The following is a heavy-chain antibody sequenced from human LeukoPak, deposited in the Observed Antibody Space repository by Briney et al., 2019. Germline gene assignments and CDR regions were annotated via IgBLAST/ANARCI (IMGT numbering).Heavy chain of an antibody. CDR1: GFTFSSYA. CDR3: VKDFLRTYILVVPGAPEY. V-gene: IGHV3-23*01. Sequence: GGSLRLSCAASGFTFSSYAMSWVRQAPGKGLEWVSSISDSGGSTYYADSVKGRFTISRDNSKNTLRLQMHSLRAEDTAVYYCVKDFLRTYILVVPGAPEYWGQGSLVTVSS. CDR2: ISDSGGST. D-gene: IGHD2-2*01. J-gene: IGHJ4*02.